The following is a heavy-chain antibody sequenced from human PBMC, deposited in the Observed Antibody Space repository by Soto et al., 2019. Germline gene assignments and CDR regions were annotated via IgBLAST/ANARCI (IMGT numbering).Heavy chain of an antibody. Sequence: QVQLQESGPGLVKPSETLSLTCTVSGGSISSYYWSWIRQPPGKGLEWIGYIYYSGSTNYNPSLKSRVTISVDTSKNQFSLKLSSVTAADMAVYYCARRYGDGFDIWGQGTMVTVSS. V-gene: IGHV4-59*08. D-gene: IGHD1-20*01. CDR1: GGSISSYY. CDR2: IYYSGST. J-gene: IGHJ3*02. CDR3: ARRYGDGFDI.